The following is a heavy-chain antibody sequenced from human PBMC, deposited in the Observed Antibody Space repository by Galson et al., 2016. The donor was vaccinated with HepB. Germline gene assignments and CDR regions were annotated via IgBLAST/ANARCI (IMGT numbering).Heavy chain of an antibody. CDR3: TKKVTSSGTGDY. CDR1: GFAFYSFD. CDR2: ISGSGGDT. J-gene: IGHJ4*02. Sequence: SLRLSCAASGFAFYSFDMSWVRQAPGKGLEWVSSISGSGGDTYYTDSVKGRFTVSRYNSKNTLYLHMNNLGAEDTAVYYCTKKVTSSGTGDYWGQGTLVSVSA. V-gene: IGHV3-23*01. D-gene: IGHD1-26*01.